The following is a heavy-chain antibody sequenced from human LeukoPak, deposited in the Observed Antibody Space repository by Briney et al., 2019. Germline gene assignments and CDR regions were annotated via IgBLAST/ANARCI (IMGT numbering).Heavy chain of an antibody. D-gene: IGHD1-26*01. CDR1: GLTFSSYS. CDR3: ARDQASGSYFY. CDR2: ISSSSSYI. J-gene: IGHJ4*02. Sequence: GGSLRLSCAASGLTFSSYSMNWVRQAPGKGLEWVSSISSSSSYIYYADSVKGRFTISRDNAKNSLYLQMNSLRAEDMAVYYCARDQASGSYFYWGQGTLVTVSS. V-gene: IGHV3-21*01.